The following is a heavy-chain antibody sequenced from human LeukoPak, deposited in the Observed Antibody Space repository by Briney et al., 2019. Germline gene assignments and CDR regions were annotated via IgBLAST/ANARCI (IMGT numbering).Heavy chain of an antibody. D-gene: IGHD5-12*01. V-gene: IGHV4-59*01. CDR1: GGSISSYH. CDR3: ARGNSGYDYAFDI. Sequence: SETLSLTCTVSGGSISSYHWSWIRRPPGKGLQWIGFIYSSGSTNYNPSLNSRVTISLDTSKNQFSLRVSSVTSADTAVYYCARGNSGYDYAFDIWGQGTMVTVSS. CDR2: IYSSGST. J-gene: IGHJ3*02.